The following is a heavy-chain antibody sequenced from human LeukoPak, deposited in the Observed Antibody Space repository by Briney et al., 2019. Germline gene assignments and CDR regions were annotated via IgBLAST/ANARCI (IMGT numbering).Heavy chain of an antibody. CDR1: GGSLSGFF. D-gene: IGHD3-3*01. V-gene: IGHV4-34*01. Sequence: PSETLSLTCAVYGGSLSGFFWTWIRQPPGKGLEWIGEINHSGNTNYNPSLKSRVTISIDTSKNQFSLKLSSMTVADTAVYYCARHQGVVDLWGRGSLVTVSS. CDR3: ARHQGVVDL. CDR2: INHSGNT. J-gene: IGHJ2*01.